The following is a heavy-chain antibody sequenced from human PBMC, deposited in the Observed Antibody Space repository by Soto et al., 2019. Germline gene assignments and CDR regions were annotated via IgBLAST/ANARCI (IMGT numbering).Heavy chain of an antibody. CDR1: GYSFTSYW. CDR3: ARSFILGRYSSSWGAFDI. J-gene: IGHJ3*02. CDR2: IYPGDSDT. D-gene: IGHD6-13*01. V-gene: IGHV5-51*01. Sequence: PGESLKISCKGSGYSFTSYWIGWVRQMPGKGLEWMGIIYPGDSDTRYSPSFQGQVTISADKSISTAYLQWSSLKASDTAMYYCARSFILGRYSSSWGAFDIWGQGTMVTVSS.